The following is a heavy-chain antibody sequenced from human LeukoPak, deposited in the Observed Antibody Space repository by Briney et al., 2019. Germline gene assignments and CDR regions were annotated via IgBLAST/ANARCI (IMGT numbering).Heavy chain of an antibody. V-gene: IGHV4-4*07. CDR3: ARTSGAGPNRLSDS. D-gene: IGHD1-14*01. CDR2: IYTTGNT. J-gene: IGHJ4*02. Sequence: SETLSLTCTVSGGSISSYYWSWIRQPAGRGLEWIGRIYTTGNTNYNPSLKRRVSMSVDTTKNQFSLKLTSVTAADTAVYYCARTSGAGPNRLSDSWGQGALVTVSS. CDR1: GGSISSYY.